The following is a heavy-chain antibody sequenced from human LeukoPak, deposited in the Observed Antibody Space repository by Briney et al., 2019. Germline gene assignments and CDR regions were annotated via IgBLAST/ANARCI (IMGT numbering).Heavy chain of an antibody. V-gene: IGHV3-33*08. J-gene: IGHJ4*02. CDR3: ARDRWFGELLYDY. Sequence: GGSLRLSCAASGFTFSDYYMSWIRQAPGKGLEWVAVTRYDGSNNYYADSVKGRFTISRDNAKNSLYLQMNSLRAEDTAVYYCARDRWFGELLYDYWGQGTLVTVSS. D-gene: IGHD3-10*01. CDR2: TRYDGSNN. CDR1: GFTFSDYY.